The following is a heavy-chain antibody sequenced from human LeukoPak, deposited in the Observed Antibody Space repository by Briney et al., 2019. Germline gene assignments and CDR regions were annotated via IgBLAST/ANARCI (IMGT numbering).Heavy chain of an antibody. D-gene: IGHD2-2*01. CDR2: IYPGDSDT. CDR3: ATSRHYCSSTSCSFDY. V-gene: IGHV5-51*01. Sequence: GESLKSSCKGSGYSFTSYWIGWVRQMPGKGLEWMGIIYPGDSDTRYSPSFQGQVTISADKSISTAYLQWSSLKASDTAMYYCATSRHYCSSTSCSFDYWGQGTLVTVSS. J-gene: IGHJ4*02. CDR1: GYSFTSYW.